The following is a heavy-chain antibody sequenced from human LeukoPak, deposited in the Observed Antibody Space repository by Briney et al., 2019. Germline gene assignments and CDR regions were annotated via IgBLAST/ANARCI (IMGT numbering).Heavy chain of an antibody. V-gene: IGHV1-18*01. CDR3: ARGHLGDSSGYYYGGEFDY. CDR2: ISAYNGNT. J-gene: IGHJ4*02. CDR1: GYTFTSYG. D-gene: IGHD3-22*01. Sequence: ASVKVSCKASGYTFTSYGISWVRQAPGQGLEWMGWISAYNGNTNYAQKFQGRVTITTDESTSTAYMELSSLRSEDTAVYYCARGHLGDSSGYYYGGEFDYWGQGTLVTVSS.